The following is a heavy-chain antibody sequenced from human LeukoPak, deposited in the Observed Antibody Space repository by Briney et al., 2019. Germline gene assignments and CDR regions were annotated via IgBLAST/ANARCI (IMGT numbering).Heavy chain of an antibody. D-gene: IGHD3-3*01. CDR3: ARELRLLEWLFPNWFDP. J-gene: IGHJ5*02. Sequence: KSGGSLRLSCAASGFTFSSYSMNWVRQAPGKGLEWVSSISSSSSYIYYADSVKGRFTISRDNAKNSLYLQMNSLRAEDTAVYYCARELRLLEWLFPNWFDPWGQGTLVTVSS. CDR2: ISSSSSYI. V-gene: IGHV3-21*01. CDR1: GFTFSSYS.